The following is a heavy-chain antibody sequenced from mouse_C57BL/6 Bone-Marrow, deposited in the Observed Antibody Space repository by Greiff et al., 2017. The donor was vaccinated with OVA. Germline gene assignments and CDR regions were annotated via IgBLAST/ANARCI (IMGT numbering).Heavy chain of an antibody. CDR1: GFNIKDDY. V-gene: IGHV14-4*01. J-gene: IGHJ3*01. Sequence: EVQLQQSGAELVRPGASVKLSCTASGFNIKDDYMHWVKQRPEQGLEWIGWIDPENGDTEYASKFQGKATITAATSSNTAYLQLSSLTSEDTAVYYCTTVYYGNYGWCAYWGQGTLVTVSA. CDR2: IDPENGDT. CDR3: TTVYYGNYGWCAY. D-gene: IGHD2-1*01.